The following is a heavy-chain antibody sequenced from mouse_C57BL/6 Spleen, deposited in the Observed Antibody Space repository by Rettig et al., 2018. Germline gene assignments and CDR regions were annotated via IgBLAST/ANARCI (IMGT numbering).Heavy chain of an antibody. CDR3: ARRELREWSLDY. D-gene: IGHD1-1*01. V-gene: IGHV8-12*01. Sequence: KRYNPSLKSRLTISKDTSINQVFLKLTSVDTADTATYYCARRELREWSLDYWGQGTSVTVSS. CDR2: K. J-gene: IGHJ4*01.